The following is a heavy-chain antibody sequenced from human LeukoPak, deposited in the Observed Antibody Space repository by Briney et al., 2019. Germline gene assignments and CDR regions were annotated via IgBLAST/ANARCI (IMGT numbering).Heavy chain of an antibody. V-gene: IGHV4-39*07. J-gene: IGHJ4*02. CDR3: ARDRGYTSAIDY. CDR2: IYSSGST. CDR1: GGSISSYY. Sequence: SETLSLTCTVSGGSISSYYWGWIRQPPGKGLEWIGSIYSSGSTYYNPSLKSRVTISVDTSNNQFSLKLRSLTAADTAVYYCARDRGYTSAIDYWGQGILVTVSS. D-gene: IGHD6-19*01.